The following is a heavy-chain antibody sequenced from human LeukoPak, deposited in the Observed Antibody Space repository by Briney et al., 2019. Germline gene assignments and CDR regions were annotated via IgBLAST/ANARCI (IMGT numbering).Heavy chain of an antibody. D-gene: IGHD1-1*01. V-gene: IGHV3-11*04. CDR2: ITATGNIG. CDR3: AKLSPYYHMDV. J-gene: IGHJ6*03. Sequence: GGSLRLSCAASGLSFSDYSMTWIRQAPGKGPEWVSHITATGNIGYSADSVKGRFIISRDNAKNTPYLEMNSLRVEDTAVYYCAKLSPYYHMDVWGQGTTVIVSS. CDR1: GLSFSDYS.